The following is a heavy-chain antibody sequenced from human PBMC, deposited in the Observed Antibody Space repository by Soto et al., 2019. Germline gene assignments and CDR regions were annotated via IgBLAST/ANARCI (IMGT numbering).Heavy chain of an antibody. D-gene: IGHD6-13*01. Sequence: QVQLVESGGGVVQPGRSLRLSCAASGFTFSSYAMHWVRQAPGKGLEWVAVISYDGSNKYYADSVKGRFTISRDNSKNTLYLQMNSLRAEDTAVYYCARDPALRSAAYSSSWYWYYWGQGTLVTVSS. CDR1: GFTFSSYA. J-gene: IGHJ4*02. V-gene: IGHV3-30-3*01. CDR3: ARDPALRSAAYSSSWYWYY. CDR2: ISYDGSNK.